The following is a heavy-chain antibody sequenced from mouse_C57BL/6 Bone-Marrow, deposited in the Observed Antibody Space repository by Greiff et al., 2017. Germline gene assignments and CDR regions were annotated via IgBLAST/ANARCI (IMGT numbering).Heavy chain of an antibody. V-gene: IGHV5-6*02. Sequence: VQLVESGGVLVQPGGSLTLSCAASGFTFSSYGMSLVRQTPDKSLEWVATISSGGSSTYYPASVKGLFTISRDNAKNTLYLQMSSLKSEDTAMYYYARRKYFDYWGQGTTVTVSS. CDR3: ARRKYFDY. J-gene: IGHJ2*01. CDR1: GFTFSSYG. CDR2: ISSGGSST.